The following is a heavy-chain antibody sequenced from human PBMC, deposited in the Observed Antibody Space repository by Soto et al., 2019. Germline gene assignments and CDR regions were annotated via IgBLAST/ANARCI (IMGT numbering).Heavy chain of an antibody. J-gene: IGHJ4*02. Sequence: SSETLSLTCTVSGGSITDYYWNWIRQPPGKGLEWIGYIYYSGSAHYNPSLKSRVSISVDTSKKQVSLKLTSVTAADTAVYYCAKWWAAAALDNYFDYWGQGTLVTVSS. D-gene: IGHD6-13*01. CDR3: AKWWAAAALDNYFDY. V-gene: IGHV4-59*01. CDR2: IYYSGSA. CDR1: GGSITDYY.